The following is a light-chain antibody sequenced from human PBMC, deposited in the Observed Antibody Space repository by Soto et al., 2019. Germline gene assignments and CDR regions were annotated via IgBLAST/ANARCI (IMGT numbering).Light chain of an antibody. V-gene: IGKV3-20*01. CDR2: GAS. CDR1: QSVSSGY. J-gene: IGKJ1*01. CDR3: QQYDSSPVT. Sequence: EIVLTQSPGTLSLSPGERATLSCRASQSVSSGYLAWYQQKPGQAPRLLIYGASSRATGIPDRFSGSGSGTDFTLTISRLEPEDFEVYYCQQYDSSPVTFGQGTKVEIK.